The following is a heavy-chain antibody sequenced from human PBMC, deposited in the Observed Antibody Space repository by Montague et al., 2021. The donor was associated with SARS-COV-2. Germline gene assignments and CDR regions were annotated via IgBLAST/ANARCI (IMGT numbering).Heavy chain of an antibody. CDR2: IHHGGST. D-gene: IGHD3-10*01. Sequence: SETLSLTCAVHGGSFSTYSWNWIRQPPGKGLEWIGEIHHGGSTNYNPSLKSRVTISADTSKNQFSLKLTSVAAADTAVYYWARLGDGVVPSPILGVGPYYSYYYMDVWGKGTTVTVSS. V-gene: IGHV4-34*01. J-gene: IGHJ6*03. CDR1: GGSFSTYS. CDR3: ARLGDGVVPSPILGVGPYYSYYYMDV.